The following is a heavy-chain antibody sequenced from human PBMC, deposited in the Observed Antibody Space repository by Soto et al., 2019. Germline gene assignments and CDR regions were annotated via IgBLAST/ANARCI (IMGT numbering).Heavy chain of an antibody. D-gene: IGHD6-19*01. V-gene: IGHV1-2*04. Sequence: QVHLVQSGAEVKKPGASVKVSCKASGYTFTDYYMHWVRQAPGQGPEWMGRINPNSGGTNYAQKFQGWVTITRDTSINTAYMELSRLKSDDTAMYCCARGPGSLGWFDPWGQGTLVTVSS. J-gene: IGHJ5*02. CDR3: ARGPGSLGWFDP. CDR2: INPNSGGT. CDR1: GYTFTDYY.